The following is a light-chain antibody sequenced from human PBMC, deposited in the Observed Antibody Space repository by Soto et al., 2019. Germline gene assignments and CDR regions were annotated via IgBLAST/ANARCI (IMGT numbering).Light chain of an antibody. Sequence: DIQVTQSPSSLSASAGARVTISCRASQSISNYLNWFQQKPMKAPKLLIYAASSLQGGVSSRFSGSGSGTDFTLTITTLQPEDFATYYCQQAYSAPWTFGQGTKVEIK. CDR1: QSISNY. CDR2: AAS. V-gene: IGKV1-39*01. CDR3: QQAYSAPWT. J-gene: IGKJ1*01.